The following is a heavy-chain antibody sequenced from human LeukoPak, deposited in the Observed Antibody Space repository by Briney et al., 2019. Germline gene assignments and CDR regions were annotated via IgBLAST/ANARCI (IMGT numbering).Heavy chain of an antibody. J-gene: IGHJ5*02. D-gene: IGHD6-13*01. Sequence: SETLSLTCTVSGYSISSDYFWGWMRQPPGKGLEWIGSIYHSGSTSYNPSLKSRLTISVDTSKNQFSLKLNFVTAADTAMYYCARMFRSSWYINWFDPWGQGTLVTVSS. CDR1: GYSISSDYF. V-gene: IGHV4-38-2*02. CDR2: IYHSGST. CDR3: ARMFRSSWYINWFDP.